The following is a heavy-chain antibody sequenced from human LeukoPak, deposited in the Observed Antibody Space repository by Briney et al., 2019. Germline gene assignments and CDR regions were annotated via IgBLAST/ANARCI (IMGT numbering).Heavy chain of an antibody. Sequence: GGSLRLSCVACGFTFSRYAMHWVRQAPGKGLEYVSCISSNGGSTYYADSVKGRFTISRDSSKNILYLQMGSLRAEDMAVYYCAREWFGELAVDYWGQGTLVTVSS. D-gene: IGHD3-10*01. V-gene: IGHV3-64*02. J-gene: IGHJ4*02. CDR2: ISSNGGST. CDR3: AREWFGELAVDY. CDR1: GFTFSRYA.